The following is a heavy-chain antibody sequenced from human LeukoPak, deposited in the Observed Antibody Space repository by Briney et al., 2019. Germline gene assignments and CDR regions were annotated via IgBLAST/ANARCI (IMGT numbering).Heavy chain of an antibody. V-gene: IGHV1-18*01. Sequence: ASVKVSCKASGYTFTSYGISWVRQAPGQGLEGRGWISAYNGNTNYAQKLQGRVTMTTDTSTSTAYMELRSLRSDDTAVYYCARDISYPKSRDGYKNLDYWGQGTLVTVSS. CDR1: GYTFTSYG. CDR3: ARDISYPKSRDGYKNLDY. J-gene: IGHJ4*02. CDR2: ISAYNGNT. D-gene: IGHD5-24*01.